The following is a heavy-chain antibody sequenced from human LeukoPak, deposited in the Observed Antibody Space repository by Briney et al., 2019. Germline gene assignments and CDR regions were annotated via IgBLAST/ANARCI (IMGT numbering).Heavy chain of an antibody. CDR1: GGTFSSYA. V-gene: IGHV1-69*05. Sequence: ASVKVSCKASGGTFSSYAISWVRQAPGQGLEWMGRIIPIFGTANYAQKFLGRVTITTDESTSTAYMELSSLRSEDTAVYYCATNIRSYSSSWGHFDYWGQGTLVTVSS. D-gene: IGHD6-13*01. J-gene: IGHJ4*02. CDR3: ATNIRSYSSSWGHFDY. CDR2: IIPIFGTA.